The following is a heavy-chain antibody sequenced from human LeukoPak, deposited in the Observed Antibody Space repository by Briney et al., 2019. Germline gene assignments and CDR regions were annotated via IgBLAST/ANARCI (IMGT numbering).Heavy chain of an antibody. CDR3: ARDSYGMDV. CDR2: ISYDGSNK. V-gene: IGHV3-30-3*01. J-gene: IGHJ6*02. CDR1: GFTFSSYA. Sequence: PGGSLRLSCAASGFTFSSYAMHWVRQAPGKGLEWVAVISYDGSNKYYADSAKGRFTISRDNSKNTLYLQMNSLRAEDTAVYYCARDSYGMDVWGQGTTVTVSS.